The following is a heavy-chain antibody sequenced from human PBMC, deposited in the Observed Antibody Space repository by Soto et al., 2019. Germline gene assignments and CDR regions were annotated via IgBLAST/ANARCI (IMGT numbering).Heavy chain of an antibody. Sequence: SETLSLTCTVSGGSISSYYWSWIRQPPGKGLEWIGYIYYSGSTNYNPSLKSRVTISVDTSKNQFSLKLSSVTAADTAVYYCARVNMRVTAAYKNWFDPWGQGTLVTVSS. CDR2: IYYSGST. D-gene: IGHD2-21*02. CDR1: GGSISSYY. V-gene: IGHV4-59*01. J-gene: IGHJ5*02. CDR3: ARVNMRVTAAYKNWFDP.